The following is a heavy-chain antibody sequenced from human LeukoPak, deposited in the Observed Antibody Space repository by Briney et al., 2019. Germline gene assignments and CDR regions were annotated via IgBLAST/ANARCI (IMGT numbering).Heavy chain of an antibody. CDR1: GFTFSSYA. Sequence: GGSLRLSCAASGFTFSSYAMSWVRQAPGKGLEWVSAISGSGDSTYYGDSVKGRFPISRDNSKNTLYLQMNSLRAEDRAVYYCAKTRPLDSSSWSHGDYWGQGTLVTVSS. D-gene: IGHD6-13*01. V-gene: IGHV3-23*01. CDR3: AKTRPLDSSSWSHGDY. J-gene: IGHJ4*02. CDR2: ISGSGDST.